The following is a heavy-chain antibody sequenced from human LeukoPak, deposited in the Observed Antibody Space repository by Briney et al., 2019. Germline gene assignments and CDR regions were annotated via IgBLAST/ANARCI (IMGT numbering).Heavy chain of an antibody. CDR1: GGSFSGYY. J-gene: IGHJ6*03. CDR3: ARGRGVVTAPPYYMDV. CDR2: INHSGST. Sequence: SETLSLTCAVYGGSFSGYYWSWIRQPPGKGLEWIGEINHSGSTNYNPSLKSRVTISVDTSKNQFSLKLSSVTAADTAEYYCARGRGVVTAPPYYMDVWGKGTTVTVSS. D-gene: IGHD2-21*02. V-gene: IGHV4-34*01.